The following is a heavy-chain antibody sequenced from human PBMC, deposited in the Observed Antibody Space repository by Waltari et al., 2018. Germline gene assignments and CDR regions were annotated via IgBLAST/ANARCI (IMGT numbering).Heavy chain of an antibody. CDR3: ARKTYGDYLSYGMDV. J-gene: IGHJ6*02. CDR1: GFTFSSYS. D-gene: IGHD4-17*01. Sequence: EVQLVESGGGLVQPGVSLRLSCAASGFTFSSYSMNWVRQPPGQGVEVVSYISSSSSTIYYADSVKGRFTISRDNAKNSLYLQMNSLRAEDTAVYYCARKTYGDYLSYGMDVWGQGTTVTVSS. V-gene: IGHV3-48*01. CDR2: ISSSSSTI.